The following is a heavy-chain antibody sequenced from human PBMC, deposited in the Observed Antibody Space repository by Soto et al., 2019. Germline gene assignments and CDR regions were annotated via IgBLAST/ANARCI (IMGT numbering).Heavy chain of an antibody. Sequence: EVQLLASGGGLVQPGGSLRLSCAASGFTFSSYAMSWVRQAPGKGLEWVSAISGSGGSTYYADSVKGRFTISRDNSKNTLYLQMNSLRAEDTAVYYCAKALLDHTMIVVPLGVWGQGTTVTVSS. D-gene: IGHD3-22*01. CDR1: GFTFSSYA. CDR2: ISGSGGST. V-gene: IGHV3-23*01. CDR3: AKALLDHTMIVVPLGV. J-gene: IGHJ6*02.